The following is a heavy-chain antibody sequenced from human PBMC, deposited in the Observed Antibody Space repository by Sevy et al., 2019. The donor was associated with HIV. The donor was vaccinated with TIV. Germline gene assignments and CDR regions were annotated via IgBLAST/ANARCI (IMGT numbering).Heavy chain of an antibody. J-gene: IGHJ4*02. D-gene: IGHD3-9*01. CDR2: ISSSSSYI. Sequence: GGSLRLSCAASGFTFSSYSMNWVRQAPGKGLEWVSSISSSSSYIYYADSVKGRFTISRDNAKNSLYLQMNSLRAEDTAVYYCAREFDILTGYWPALDYWGQGTLVTLSS. V-gene: IGHV3-21*01. CDR1: GFTFSSYS. CDR3: AREFDILTGYWPALDY.